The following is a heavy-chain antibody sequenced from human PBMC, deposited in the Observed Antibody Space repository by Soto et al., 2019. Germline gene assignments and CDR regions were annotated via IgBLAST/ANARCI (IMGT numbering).Heavy chain of an antibody. CDR2: FDPEDGET. Sequence: ASVKVACKVSGYTLTELSMHWVRQAPGKGLEWMGGFDPEDGETIYAQKFQGRVTMTEDTSTDTAYMELSSLRSEDTAVYYCAAYSSSWYNVDYWGQGTLVTVSS. V-gene: IGHV1-24*01. CDR3: AAYSSSWYNVDY. CDR1: GYTLTELS. J-gene: IGHJ4*02. D-gene: IGHD6-13*01.